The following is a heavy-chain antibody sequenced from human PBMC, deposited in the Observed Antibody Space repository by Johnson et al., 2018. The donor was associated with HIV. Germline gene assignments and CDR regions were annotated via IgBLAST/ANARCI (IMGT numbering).Heavy chain of an antibody. CDR3: TTDDEAFDI. CDR1: GFTFSSYA. V-gene: IGHV3-30*04. J-gene: IGHJ3*02. CDR2: ISYDGSNK. Sequence: QVQLVESGGGVVQPGRSLRLSCAASGFTFSSYAMHWVRQAPGKGLEWVAVISYDGSNKYYADPVKGRFTVSRDNSKNTLYLQMNSLRAEDTAVYYCTTDDEAFDIWGQGTMVTVSS.